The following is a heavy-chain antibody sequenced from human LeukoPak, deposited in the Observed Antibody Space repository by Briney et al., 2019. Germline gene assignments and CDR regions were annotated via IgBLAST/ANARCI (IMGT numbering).Heavy chain of an antibody. V-gene: IGHV3-48*03. Sequence: LSGGSLRLSCVASGFTFSSYEMNWVRQAPGKGLEWVSYISSSGSSIYYADSVKGRFTISRDNAKNSLYLQMNSLRAEDTAVYYCARVGDCSTTSCYGPDYWGQGTLVTVSS. D-gene: IGHD2-2*01. CDR1: GFTFSSYE. J-gene: IGHJ4*02. CDR2: ISSSGSSI. CDR3: ARVGDCSTTSCYGPDY.